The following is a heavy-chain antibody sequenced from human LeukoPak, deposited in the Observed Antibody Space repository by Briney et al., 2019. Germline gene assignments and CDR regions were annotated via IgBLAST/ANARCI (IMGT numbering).Heavy chain of an antibody. CDR1: GFTVSSNY. D-gene: IGHD1-26*01. J-gene: IGHJ4*02. Sequence: PGGSLRLSSAASGFTVSSNYMSWVRQAPGKGLEWVSVIYSGGSTYYADSVKGRFTISRDNSKNTLYLQMNSLRAEDTAVYYCAVTVGGSYYFDYWGQGTLVTVSS. V-gene: IGHV3-53*05. CDR2: IYSGGST. CDR3: AVTVGGSYYFDY.